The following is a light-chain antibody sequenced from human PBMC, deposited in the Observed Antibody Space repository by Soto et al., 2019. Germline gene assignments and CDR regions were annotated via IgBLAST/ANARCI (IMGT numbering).Light chain of an antibody. J-gene: IGLJ1*01. CDR3: SSYAGSNKSV. Sequence: QSVLTQPPSASGSPGQSVTISCTGTSSDVGGYNYVSWYQQHPGKAPKLMIYEVSKRPSGVPDRFSGSKSGNTASLTVSGLQPEDEAEYYCSSYAGSNKSVFGTGTK. CDR2: EVS. V-gene: IGLV2-8*01. CDR1: SSDVGGYNY.